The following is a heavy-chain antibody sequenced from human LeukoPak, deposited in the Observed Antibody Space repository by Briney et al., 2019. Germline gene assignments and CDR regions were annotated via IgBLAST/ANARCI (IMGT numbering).Heavy chain of an antibody. J-gene: IGHJ4*02. CDR3: ARDFYSSFDY. D-gene: IGHD6-13*01. V-gene: IGHV3-30-3*01. CDR2: ISYDGSNK. Sequence: PGRSLRLSSAASGFTFSSYAMHWVRQAPGKGLEWVAVISYDGSNKYYADSVKGRFTISRDNSKNTLYLQMNSLRAEDTAVCYCARDFYSSFDYWGQGTLVTVSS. CDR1: GFTFSSYA.